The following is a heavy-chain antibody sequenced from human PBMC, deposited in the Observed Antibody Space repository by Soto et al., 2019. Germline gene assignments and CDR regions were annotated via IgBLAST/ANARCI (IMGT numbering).Heavy chain of an antibody. CDR3: ERHPTTMIPPGWFDP. CDR2: IYYSGST. V-gene: IGHV4-39*01. D-gene: IGHD3-22*01. CDR1: GVSISSSSYC. J-gene: IGHJ5*02. Sequence: SETLSLTCTVSGVSISSSSYCWGWIRQPPGKGLEWIGSIYYSGSTYYNPSLKSRVTISVDTSKNQSSLKLSSVTAADTAVYYCERHPTTMIPPGWFDPRGQGTLVTVSS.